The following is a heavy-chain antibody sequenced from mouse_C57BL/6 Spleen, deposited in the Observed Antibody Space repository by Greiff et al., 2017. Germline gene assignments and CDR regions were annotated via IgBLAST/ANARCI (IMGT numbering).Heavy chain of an antibody. D-gene: IGHD1-1*01. CDR2: IYPRSGNT. V-gene: IGHV1-81*01. CDR3: AREDYYGSTLYAMDY. CDR1: GYTFTSYG. Sequence: VQLVESGAELARPGASVKLSCKASGYTFTSYGISWVKQRTGQGLEWIGEIYPRSGNTYYNEKFKGKATLTADKSSSTAYMELRSLTSEDSAVYFCAREDYYGSTLYAMDYWGQGTSVTVSS. J-gene: IGHJ4*01.